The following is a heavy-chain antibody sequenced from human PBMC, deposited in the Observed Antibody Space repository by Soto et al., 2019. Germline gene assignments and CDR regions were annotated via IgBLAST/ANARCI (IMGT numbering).Heavy chain of an antibody. CDR1: GGSISSSGHY. CDR2: IHYSGDA. V-gene: IGHV4-39*01. Sequence: QLQLQGSGPGLVKPSETLSLTCTVSGGSISSSGHYWGWVRQPPGKGLEWIGTIHYSGDAYYNPSLKLRASISGDTSTSQFSLQLTPVTAADTALYYCSRHYCSGGSVYYYGMDVWGQGTTVTVSS. J-gene: IGHJ6*02. CDR3: SRHYCSGGSVYYYGMDV. D-gene: IGHD2-15*01.